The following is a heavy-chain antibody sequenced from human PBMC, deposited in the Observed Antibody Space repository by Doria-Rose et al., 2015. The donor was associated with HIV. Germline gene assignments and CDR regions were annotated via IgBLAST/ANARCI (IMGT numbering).Heavy chain of an antibody. CDR1: GVSLSSPGMG. CDR3: ARIKSSRWYHKYYFDF. D-gene: IGHD6-13*01. CDR2: IVSDDER. Sequence: QVTLKESGPVLVKPTETLTLTCTVSGVSLSSPGMGVSWIRQPPGKALEWLANIVSDDERSYKTSLQSRLTISRGTPKSQVVLTMTDMDPVDTATYYCARIKSSRWYHKYYFDFWGQGTLVIVSA. J-gene: IGHJ4*02. V-gene: IGHV2-26*01.